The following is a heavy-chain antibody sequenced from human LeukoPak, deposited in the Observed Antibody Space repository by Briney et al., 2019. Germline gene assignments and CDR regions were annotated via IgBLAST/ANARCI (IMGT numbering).Heavy chain of an antibody. Sequence: GRSLRLSCAASGFTFSSYATHWVRQAPGKGLEWVAFIRYDGSNKYYADSVKGRFTISRDNSKNTLYLQMNSLRAEDTAVYYCAREALWFGDLGAFDVWGQGTMVTVSS. CDR3: AREALWFGDLGAFDV. CDR2: IRYDGSNK. CDR1: GFTFSSYA. J-gene: IGHJ3*01. V-gene: IGHV3-30*04. D-gene: IGHD3-10*01.